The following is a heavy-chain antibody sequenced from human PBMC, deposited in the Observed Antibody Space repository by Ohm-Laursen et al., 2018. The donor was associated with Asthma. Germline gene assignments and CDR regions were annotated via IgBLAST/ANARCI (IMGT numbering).Heavy chain of an antibody. Sequence: GSLRLSCAASGFSGITFSYYYMHWVRQAPGKGLVWVARINNDGSSTSYADSVQGRFTNSRDNAKNPLDLQMNSLRDEDTAVDYCATDSRYGDYVPFDSWGQGTLVTVSS. J-gene: IGHJ4*02. CDR1: GFSGITFSYYY. CDR2: INNDGSST. CDR3: ATDSRYGDYVPFDS. D-gene: IGHD4-17*01. V-gene: IGHV3-74*01.